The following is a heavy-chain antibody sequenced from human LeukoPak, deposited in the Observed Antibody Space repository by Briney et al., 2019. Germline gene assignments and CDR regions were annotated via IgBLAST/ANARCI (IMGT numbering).Heavy chain of an antibody. CDR3: AKDTWRYCSGGSCSDFDY. CDR1: GFTFSSYG. CDR2: IWYDGSNK. J-gene: IGHJ4*02. V-gene: IGHV3-33*06. Sequence: QPGRSLRLSCAASGFTFSSYGMHWVRQAPGKGLEWVAGIWYDGSNKYYADSVRGRFTISRDNSKNTLYLQMNSLRAEDTAVYYCAKDTWRYCSGGSCSDFDYWGQGTLVTVSS. D-gene: IGHD2-15*01.